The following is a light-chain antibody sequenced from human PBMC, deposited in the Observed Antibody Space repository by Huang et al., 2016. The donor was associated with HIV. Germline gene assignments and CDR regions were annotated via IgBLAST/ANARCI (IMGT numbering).Light chain of an antibody. V-gene: IGKV4-1*01. CDR2: WAS. CDR3: QQYYSPPPT. Sequence: DIVMTQSPDSLAVSLGERATINCKSSQSLLYSSNNKNYLAWYQQKPGQPPKLLIYWASTRQSGVPDRFRGSGSGTDFTRTISSLQAEDVAVYSCQQYYSPPPTFGQGTKVEIK. CDR1: QSLLYSSNNKNY. J-gene: IGKJ1*01.